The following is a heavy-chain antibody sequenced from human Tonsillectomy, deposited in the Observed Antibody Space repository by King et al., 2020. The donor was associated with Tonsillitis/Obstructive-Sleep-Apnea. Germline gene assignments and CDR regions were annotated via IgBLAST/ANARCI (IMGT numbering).Heavy chain of an antibody. Sequence: VQLVESGSEVKKPGESLTISCKASGYNFTTYWIGWVRQMPGKGLEWMGVIYPGDSDTRYSPSFQGQVTFSADKSITTAYLQWGPLKASDTAIYYCARRATFDYYFDSWGQGTLVTVSS. D-gene: IGHD3-16*01. CDR2: IYPGDSDT. J-gene: IGHJ4*02. V-gene: IGHV5-51*01. CDR3: ARRATFDYYFDS. CDR1: GYNFTTYW.